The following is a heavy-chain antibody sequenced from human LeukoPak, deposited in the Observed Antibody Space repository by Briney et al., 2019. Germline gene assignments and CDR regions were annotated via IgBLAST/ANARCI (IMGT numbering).Heavy chain of an antibody. CDR3: ARSITMIVVVPKIDAFDI. CDR1: GYTFTGYY. J-gene: IGHJ3*02. Sequence: ASVKVSCKASGYTFTGYYMHWVRQAPGQGLEWMGRINPNSGGTNYAQKFRGRVTMTRDTSISTAYMELSRLRSDDTAVYYCARSITMIVVVPKIDAFDIWGQGTMVTVSS. V-gene: IGHV1-2*06. CDR2: INPNSGGT. D-gene: IGHD3-22*01.